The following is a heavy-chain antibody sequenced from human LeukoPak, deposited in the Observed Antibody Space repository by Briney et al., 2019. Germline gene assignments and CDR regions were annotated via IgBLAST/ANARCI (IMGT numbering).Heavy chain of an antibody. J-gene: IGHJ6*04. V-gene: IGHV3-21*01. CDR3: ASLKVVPAAPDV. CDR1: GATFEGYS. Sequence: GGSLRLSCAASGATFEGYSMSWVRQAPGKGLEWVSSISSSSSYIYYADSVKGRFTISRDNAKNSLYLQMNSLRAEDTAVYYCASLKVVPAAPDVWGKGTTVTVSS. CDR2: ISSSSSYI. D-gene: IGHD2-2*01.